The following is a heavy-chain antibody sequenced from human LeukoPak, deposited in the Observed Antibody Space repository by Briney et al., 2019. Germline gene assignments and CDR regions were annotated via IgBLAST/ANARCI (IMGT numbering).Heavy chain of an antibody. D-gene: IGHD5-12*01. CDR3: ARWLRSAHFDY. V-gene: IGHV1-46*01. Sequence: ASVKVSGKASGYTFTSYYMHWVRQAPGQGLEWMGIINPSGGSTSYAQKFQGRVTMTRDTSTSTVYMELSSLRSEDTAVYYCARWLRSAHFDYWGQGTLVTVSS. J-gene: IGHJ4*02. CDR1: GYTFTSYY. CDR2: INPSGGST.